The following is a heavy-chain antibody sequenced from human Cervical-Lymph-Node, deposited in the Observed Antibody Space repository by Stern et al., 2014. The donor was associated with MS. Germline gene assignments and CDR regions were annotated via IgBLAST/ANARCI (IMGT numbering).Heavy chain of an antibody. CDR3: ARGSTVVTDYFDY. Sequence: DQLVESGAEVKKPGSSVRVSCEASGGTFSSYVIRWVRQAPGQGLEWMGGIIPIFGIGNYAQKYQGRVTITADESTSTAYMELSSLRSEDTAVYYCARGSTVVTDYFDYWGQGTLVTVSS. CDR1: GGTFSSYV. D-gene: IGHD4-23*01. CDR2: IIPIFGIG. J-gene: IGHJ4*02. V-gene: IGHV1-69*01.